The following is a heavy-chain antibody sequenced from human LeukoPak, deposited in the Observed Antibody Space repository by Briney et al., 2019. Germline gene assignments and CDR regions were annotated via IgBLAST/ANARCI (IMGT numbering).Heavy chain of an antibody. J-gene: IGHJ6*03. CDR3: ARLSAYYYGSFFYYYMDV. Sequence: KQDESERYTVDSVKGRFTTSRDNAKNSVYLHMNSLRAEDTALYYCARLSAYYYGSFFYYYMDVWGKGTTVTVSS. CDR2: KQDESER. V-gene: IGHV3-7*01. D-gene: IGHD3-10*01.